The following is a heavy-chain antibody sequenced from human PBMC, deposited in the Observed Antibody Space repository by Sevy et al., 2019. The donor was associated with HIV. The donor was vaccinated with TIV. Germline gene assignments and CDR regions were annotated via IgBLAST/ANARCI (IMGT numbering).Heavy chain of an antibody. D-gene: IGHD6-13*01. CDR3: VRYSSRWYYFDY. CDR1: GGSISSSSYY. Sequence: SETLSLTCTISGGSISSSSYYWGWIRQPPGKGLEDIGNIFYSGSTYYNPSLKSRVTKSVDTSRNQFSLKLSSVTAADTAVYYCVRYSSRWYYFDYWGQGTLVTVSS. J-gene: IGHJ4*02. V-gene: IGHV4-39*01. CDR2: IFYSGST.